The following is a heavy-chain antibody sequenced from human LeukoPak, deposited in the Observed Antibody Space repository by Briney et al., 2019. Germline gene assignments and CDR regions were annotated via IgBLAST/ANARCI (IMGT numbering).Heavy chain of an antibody. J-gene: IGHJ4*02. Sequence: GGSLRLSCAASGFTFSSYAMSWVRQAPGKGLEWVSAVSVSGISTYYADSVKGRFTISRDNSKNMLYLQMSSLRAEDTAVYYCVKRGEMGTIAGFDYWSQGTLVTVSS. CDR3: VKRGEMGTIAGFDY. V-gene: IGHV3-23*01. CDR1: GFTFSSYA. CDR2: VSVSGIST. D-gene: IGHD5-24*01.